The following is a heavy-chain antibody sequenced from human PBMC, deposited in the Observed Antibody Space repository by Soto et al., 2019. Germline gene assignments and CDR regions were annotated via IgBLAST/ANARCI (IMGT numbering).Heavy chain of an antibody. D-gene: IGHD1-7*01. CDR3: ARSGGTNSWYGVFDF. J-gene: IGHJ4*02. Sequence: QVQLQQSGPGLVKPSQTLSVTCTVSGDSITSSPYYWSWVRQLPGRGLEWIGYIYFRGNSYYNPSLKSRVTISRDRSKNQFSLELNSVTAADTALYFCARSGGTNSWYGVFDFWGQGTLVNVSS. V-gene: IGHV4-30-4*01. CDR2: IYFRGNS. CDR1: GDSITSSPYY.